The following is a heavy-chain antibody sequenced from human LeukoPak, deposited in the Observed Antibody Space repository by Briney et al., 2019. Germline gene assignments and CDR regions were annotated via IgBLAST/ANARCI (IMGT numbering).Heavy chain of an antibody. J-gene: IGHJ4*02. Sequence: SETLSLTCNVSGGSVRSAAYYWAWIRHPPGKGLEWIASIYYSGKTYYNPSPNSRVTISADTSNNHFSLRLSSVTAADTAVYYCARVPLRFLEPFNYWGQGILVTVSS. CDR3: ARVPLRFLEPFNY. CDR1: GGSVRSAAYY. D-gene: IGHD3-3*01. CDR2: IYYSGKT. V-gene: IGHV4-39*02.